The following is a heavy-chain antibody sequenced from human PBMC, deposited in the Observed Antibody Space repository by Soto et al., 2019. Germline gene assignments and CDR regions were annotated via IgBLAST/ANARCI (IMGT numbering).Heavy chain of an antibody. CDR3: ATEPMTTWRRDAFDI. CDR1: GGSFSGYY. J-gene: IGHJ3*02. CDR2: INHSGST. V-gene: IGHV4-34*01. Sequence: QVQLQQWGAGLLKPSETLSLTCAVYGGSFSGYYWSCIRQPPGKGLEWIGEINHSGSTNYNPSLKSRVTISVDTSKNQFSLKLSSVTAADTAVYYCATEPMTTWRRDAFDIWGQGTMVTVSS. D-gene: IGHD4-4*01.